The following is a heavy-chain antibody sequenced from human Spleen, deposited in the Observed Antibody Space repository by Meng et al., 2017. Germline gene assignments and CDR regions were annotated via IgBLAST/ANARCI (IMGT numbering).Heavy chain of an antibody. CDR2: INPSGGST. CDR1: GYTFTSYY. CDR3: ARPLYSSSWYASYGMDV. Sequence: ASVKVSCKASGYTFTSYYMHWVRQAPGQGLEWMGIINPSGGSTSYAQKFQGRVTMTRDTSTSTVYMELSSLRSEDTAVYYCARPLYSSSWYASYGMDVWGQGTTVTVSS. V-gene: IGHV1-46*01. D-gene: IGHD6-13*01. J-gene: IGHJ6*02.